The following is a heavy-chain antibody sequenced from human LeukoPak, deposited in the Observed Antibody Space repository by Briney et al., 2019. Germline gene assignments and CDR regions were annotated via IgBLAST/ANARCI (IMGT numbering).Heavy chain of an antibody. CDR2: IYSGGST. CDR1: GFTVSSNY. J-gene: IGHJ4*02. CDR3: ARDGIAAAGFFDY. D-gene: IGHD6-13*01. V-gene: IGHV3-53*01. Sequence: GGSLRLSCAASGFTVSSNYMSWVRQAPGKGLEWVSLIYSGGSTYYAGSVQGRFTISRDNSKNTLYLQMNSLRAEDTAVYYCARDGIAAAGFFDYWGQGTLVTVSS.